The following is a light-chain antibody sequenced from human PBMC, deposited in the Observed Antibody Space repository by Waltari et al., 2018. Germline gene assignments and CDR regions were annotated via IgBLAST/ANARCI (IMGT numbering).Light chain of an antibody. CDR3: QQYGSAPET. V-gene: IGKV3-20*01. CDR2: GAS. J-gene: IGKJ1*01. Sequence: IVLTQSPGTLSLSPGDRATLSCRASQTVTSNYLAWYQQKPGQAPRLLIYGASSRATGIPDRFSSSGSGTDFTLTISRLEPEDVAVYYCQQYGSAPETFGQGTKVEIK. CDR1: QTVTSNY.